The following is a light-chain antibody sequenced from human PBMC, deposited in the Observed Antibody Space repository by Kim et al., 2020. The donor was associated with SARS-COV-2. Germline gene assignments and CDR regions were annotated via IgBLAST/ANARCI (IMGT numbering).Light chain of an antibody. Sequence: IGDRVTITCRASQTISSHLNWYQQTPGRAPRLLIHGASILQSGVPPRFSASGSGTDFTLTISGLHPEDFATYYCQQSYSFSSPQTFGQGTKVDIK. CDR2: GAS. CDR1: QTISSH. J-gene: IGKJ1*01. CDR3: QQSYSFSSPQT. V-gene: IGKV1-39*01.